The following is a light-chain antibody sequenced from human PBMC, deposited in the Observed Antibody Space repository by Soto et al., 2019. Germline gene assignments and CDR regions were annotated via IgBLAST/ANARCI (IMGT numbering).Light chain of an antibody. Sequence: QLKPGQAPRLLMFGTSNRATDIPDRFGGSGSGTDFTLTISRLEPEDFAVYYCQQYGSSPLITFGQGTRLEIK. CDR2: GTS. J-gene: IGKJ5*01. V-gene: IGKV3-20*01. CDR3: QQYGSSPLIT.